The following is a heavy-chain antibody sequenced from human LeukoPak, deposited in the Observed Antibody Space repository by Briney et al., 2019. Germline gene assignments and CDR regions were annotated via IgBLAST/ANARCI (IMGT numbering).Heavy chain of an antibody. V-gene: IGHV3-23*01. Sequence: PGGSLRLSCAASGFSFSTYWMAWVRQAPGKGLEWVSGISRSGDSTFYTDSVKGRFTISRDNSKNTLYLQMNSLRAEDTAVYYCAKVYSSVWTHIGHFDYWGRGTLVTVSS. CDR2: ISRSGDST. CDR1: GFSFSTYW. D-gene: IGHD6-19*01. J-gene: IGHJ4*02. CDR3: AKVYSSVWTHIGHFDY.